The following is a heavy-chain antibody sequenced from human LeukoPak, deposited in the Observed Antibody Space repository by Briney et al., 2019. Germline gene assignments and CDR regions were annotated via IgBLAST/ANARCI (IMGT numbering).Heavy chain of an antibody. Sequence: GGSLRLSCAASGFTFHDYAMHWVRQAPGKGLEWVSFITGDGGATYYADSVKGRFTISRDNSKTSLYLQMSSLRTEDTALYYCAKAGCTTSICYANYWGQGTPVTVSS. V-gene: IGHV3-43*02. CDR1: GFTFHDYA. J-gene: IGHJ4*02. CDR2: ITGDGGAT. CDR3: AKAGCTTSICYANY. D-gene: IGHD2-8*01.